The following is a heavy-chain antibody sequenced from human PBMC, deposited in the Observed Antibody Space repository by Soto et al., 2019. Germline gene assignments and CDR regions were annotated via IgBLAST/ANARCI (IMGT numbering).Heavy chain of an antibody. Sequence: GESLKISCKGSGYSFTSYWIGWVRQMPGKGLEWMGIIYPGDSDTRYSPSFQGQVTISADKSISTAYLQWSSLKTEDTAVYFCARQSPHSGTYFFDYWGRGTLVTVSS. V-gene: IGHV5-51*01. CDR3: ARQSPHSGTYFFDY. CDR2: IYPGDSDT. CDR1: GYSFTSYW. D-gene: IGHD1-26*01. J-gene: IGHJ4*02.